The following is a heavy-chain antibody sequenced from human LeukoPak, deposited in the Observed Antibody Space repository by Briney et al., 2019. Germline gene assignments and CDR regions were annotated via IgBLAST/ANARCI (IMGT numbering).Heavy chain of an antibody. CDR3: ARSIPCSSSSCHQAWVDY. J-gene: IGHJ4*02. D-gene: IGHD2-2*01. Sequence: SETLSLTCAVYGGSFSGYYWSWIRQPPGKGLEWIGEINHSGSTNYNPSLKSRVTISVDTSKNQFSLKLSSVTAADTAVYYCARSIPCSSSSCHQAWVDYWGQGTLVTVSS. CDR2: INHSGST. V-gene: IGHV4-34*01. CDR1: GGSFSGYY.